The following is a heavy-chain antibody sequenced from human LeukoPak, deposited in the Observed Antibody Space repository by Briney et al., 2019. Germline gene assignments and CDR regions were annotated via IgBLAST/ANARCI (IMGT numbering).Heavy chain of an antibody. J-gene: IGHJ4*02. Sequence: GGSLRLSCAASGFTFSSYWMSWVRQAPGKGLEWVANIKQDGSEKYYVDSVKGRFTISRDNAKNSLYLQMNSLRAEDTAVYYCARAPRFSYLAIWYFDYWGQGTLVTVSS. CDR1: GFTFSSYW. V-gene: IGHV3-7*01. D-gene: IGHD2-21*01. CDR3: ARAPRFSYLAIWYFDY. CDR2: IKQDGSEK.